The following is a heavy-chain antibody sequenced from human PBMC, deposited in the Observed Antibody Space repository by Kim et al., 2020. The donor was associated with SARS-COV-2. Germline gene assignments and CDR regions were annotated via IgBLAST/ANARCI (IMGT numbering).Heavy chain of an antibody. V-gene: IGHV3-7*01. CDR3: ASLSSSCWYFHY. D-gene: IGHD6-13*01. CDR2: IKQDGSEK. CDR1: GFTFSIYW. J-gene: IGHJ4*02. Sequence: GGSLRLSCAASGFTFSIYWMSWVRQAPGKGLEWVANIKQDGSEKYYVDSVKSRFTISRDNAKNSLYLQMNSLRAEDTAVYHCASLSSSCWYFHYWCQGTL.